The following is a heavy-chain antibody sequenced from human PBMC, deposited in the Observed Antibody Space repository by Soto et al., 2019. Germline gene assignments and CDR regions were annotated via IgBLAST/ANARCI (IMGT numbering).Heavy chain of an antibody. V-gene: IGHV4-4*07. D-gene: IGHD2-15*01. Sequence: PSETLGLRGVVSIGCVTEYAWTWIRRPAGKGLEGIGIMYGYXTTSFNPSLERRVTMSIDTSKNHCSLELTSVTAADTALYYCARVFYTDSGGYPRPIFDSWVPGTLVTVSS. CDR3: ARVFYTDSGGYPRPIFDS. J-gene: IGHJ4*02. CDR1: IGCVTEYA. CDR2: MYGYXTT.